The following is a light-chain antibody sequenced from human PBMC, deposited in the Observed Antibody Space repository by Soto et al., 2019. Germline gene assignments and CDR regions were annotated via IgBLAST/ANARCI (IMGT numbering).Light chain of an antibody. Sequence: EIVLTQSPSTLSLSPGERATLSCRASQSISSYLAWYQQKPGQAPRLLIYDASNWATGIPARFSGGGTGTDFTLTISSLEPEDFAVYYCQQRSNWPPTFGGGTKVEIK. CDR1: QSISSY. V-gene: IGKV3-11*01. CDR2: DAS. J-gene: IGKJ4*01. CDR3: QQRSNWPPT.